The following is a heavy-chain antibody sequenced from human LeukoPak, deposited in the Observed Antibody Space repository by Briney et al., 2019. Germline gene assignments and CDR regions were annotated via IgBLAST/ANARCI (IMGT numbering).Heavy chain of an antibody. CDR3: ARNFSPDFDY. V-gene: IGHV6-1*01. CDR1: GXIVSSSTSA. D-gene: IGHD1-14*01. Sequence: PTLSLTCSISGXIVSSSTSAWSWIRQSPSRGLEWLGRTYFRSKWIHDYALSVRGRISINPDTSKNQVSLQLNSMTPEDTAIYYCARNFSPDFDYWGQGTLVTVSS. CDR2: TYFRSKWIH. J-gene: IGHJ4*02.